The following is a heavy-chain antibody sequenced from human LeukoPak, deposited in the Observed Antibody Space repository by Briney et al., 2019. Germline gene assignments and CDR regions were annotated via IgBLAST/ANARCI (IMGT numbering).Heavy chain of an antibody. J-gene: IGHJ4*02. V-gene: IGHV1-69*01. CDR3: ARGSAPWFGELYLLDY. CDR1: GGTFSNYA. CDR2: IIPIFGTG. Sequence: GASVKVSCKASGGTFSNYAISWVRQAPGQGLEWMGGIIPIFGTGKHAQKFQGRVTITADESTSTAYMELSSLRSEDTAVYYCARGSAPWFGELYLLDYWGQGTLVTVSS. D-gene: IGHD3-10*01.